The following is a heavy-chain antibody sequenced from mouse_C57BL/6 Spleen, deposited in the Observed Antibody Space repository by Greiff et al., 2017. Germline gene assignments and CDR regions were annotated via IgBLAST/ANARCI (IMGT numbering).Heavy chain of an antibody. CDR3: ARSGVTYSFDY. CDR2: IHPNSGST. J-gene: IGHJ2*01. V-gene: IGHV1-64*01. D-gene: IGHD2-5*01. Sequence: VQLQQPGAELVKPGASVKLSCKASGYTFTSYWMHWVKQRPGQGLEWIGMIHPNSGSTNYNEKFKSKATLTVDKSSSTAYMQLSSLTSEDSAVYYCARSGVTYSFDYWGQGTTLTVSS. CDR1: GYTFTSYW.